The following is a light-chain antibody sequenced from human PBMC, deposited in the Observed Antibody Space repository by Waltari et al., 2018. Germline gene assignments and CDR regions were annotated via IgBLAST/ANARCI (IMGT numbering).Light chain of an antibody. Sequence: EIVMTQSPATLSVSPGERATLSCRASQSVSSNLAWYQQKPGQPPRLLIYGASTRATATPARFSGSGSGTEFTLAISSLQSEDFAVYYCQQYYEWPLTFGGGTKVEIK. J-gene: IGKJ4*01. CDR3: QQYYEWPLT. V-gene: IGKV3D-15*01. CDR2: GAS. CDR1: QSVSSN.